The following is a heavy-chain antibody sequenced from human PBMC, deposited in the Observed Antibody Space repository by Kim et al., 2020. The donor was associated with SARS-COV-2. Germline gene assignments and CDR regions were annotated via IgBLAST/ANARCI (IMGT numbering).Heavy chain of an antibody. CDR1: GGSISSGGYY. D-gene: IGHD3-10*01. CDR2: IYYSGST. J-gene: IGHJ5*02. CDR3: ARGKFARPNSITMVRGADNNWIDP. Sequence: SETLSLTCTVSGGSISSGGYYWSWIRQHPGKGLEWIGYIYYSGSTYYNPSLKSRVTISVDTSKNQFSLKLSSVTAADTALYYCARGKFARPNSITMVRGADNNWIDPWGPGTLVTVSS. V-gene: IGHV4-31*03.